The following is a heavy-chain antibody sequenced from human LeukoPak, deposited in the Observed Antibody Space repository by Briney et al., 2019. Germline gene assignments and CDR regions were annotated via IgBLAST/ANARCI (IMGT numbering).Heavy chain of an antibody. D-gene: IGHD6-13*01. CDR2: IGSSGDYI. V-gene: IGHV3-23*01. J-gene: IGHJ3*02. CDR1: GFTFSSYA. CDR3: AKDGPAAGNDAFDI. Sequence: GGSLRLSWAASGFTFSSYAMSWVRQAPGGVLELVACIGSSGDYIHYADSVKGRFTISRDNSKNTLYLQMNSLRAEDTAVYYCAKDGPAAGNDAFDIWGQGTMVTVSS.